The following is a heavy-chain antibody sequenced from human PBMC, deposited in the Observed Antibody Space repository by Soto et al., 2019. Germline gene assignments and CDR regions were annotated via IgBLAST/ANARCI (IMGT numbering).Heavy chain of an antibody. Sequence: EVQLLESGGGLVQPGGSLRLSCAASGFTFSSYTMTWVRQAPGKGPEWVSSISGNGESTKYADSVKGRFTISRDNSKNSLYLQRNSLRAEDTAVYYCARSRIVMIVVVVPDCVDSWGQGALVTVSS. D-gene: IGHD3-22*01. CDR1: GFTFSSYT. V-gene: IGHV3-23*01. J-gene: IGHJ4*02. CDR3: ARSRIVMIVVVVPDCVDS. CDR2: ISGNGEST.